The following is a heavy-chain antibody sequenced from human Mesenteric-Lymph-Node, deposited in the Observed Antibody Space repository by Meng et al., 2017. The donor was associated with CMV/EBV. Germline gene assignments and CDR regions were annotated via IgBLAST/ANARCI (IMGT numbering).Heavy chain of an antibody. J-gene: IGHJ4*02. D-gene: IGHD2-21*01. CDR1: GFHFISAW. CDR3: SVDISEACDGELDY. CDR2: VKSKTSGGTS. Sequence: GESLKISCAASGFHFISAWITWVRQAPGKGLEWVGRVKSKTSGGTSDFAAPMEGRFTISRDDSENMVYLQMNSLKSDDTAVYYCSVDISEACDGELDYWGQGTLVTVSS. V-gene: IGHV3-15*01.